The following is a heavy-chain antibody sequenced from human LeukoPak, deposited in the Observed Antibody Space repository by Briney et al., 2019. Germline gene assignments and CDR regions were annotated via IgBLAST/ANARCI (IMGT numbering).Heavy chain of an antibody. V-gene: IGHV4-34*01. CDR2: INHSGST. D-gene: IGHD2-15*01. CDR3: ARDQYCSGGSCYHYYGMDV. J-gene: IGHJ6*02. Sequence: SETLSLTCAVYGGSFSGYYWSWIRQPPGKGLEWIGEINHSGSTNYNPSLKSRVTISVDTSKNQFSLKLSPVTAADTAVYYCARDQYCSGGSCYHYYGMDVWGQGTTVTVSS. CDR1: GGSFSGYY.